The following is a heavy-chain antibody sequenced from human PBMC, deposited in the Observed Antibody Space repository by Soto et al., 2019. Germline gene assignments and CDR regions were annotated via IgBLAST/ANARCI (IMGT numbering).Heavy chain of an antibody. V-gene: IGHV3-48*01. Sequence: GGSLRLSCAASGFTFSSYSMNWVRQAPGKGLEWVSYISSSSSTIYYADSVKGRFTISRDNAKNSLYLQMNSLRAEDTAVYYCARDNIVVVPAAPGSYYYYYYMDVWGKGTTVTVSS. J-gene: IGHJ6*03. CDR1: GFTFSSYS. D-gene: IGHD2-2*01. CDR3: ARDNIVVVPAAPGSYYYYYYMDV. CDR2: ISSSSSTI.